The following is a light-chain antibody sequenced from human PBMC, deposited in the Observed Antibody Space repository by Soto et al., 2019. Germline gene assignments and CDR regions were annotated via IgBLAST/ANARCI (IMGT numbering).Light chain of an antibody. V-gene: IGKV1-39*01. CDR3: QQAYDIPRT. CDR1: QSISKY. Sequence: IQMTQSPSSLSASVGDIVTLTCRATQSISKYLNWYQQKPGKAPNLLIYSTSTLQSGVPSRFSGSGSGTDFTLTINSLQPEDFATYYCQQAYDIPRTFGQGTKVDIK. J-gene: IGKJ1*01. CDR2: STS.